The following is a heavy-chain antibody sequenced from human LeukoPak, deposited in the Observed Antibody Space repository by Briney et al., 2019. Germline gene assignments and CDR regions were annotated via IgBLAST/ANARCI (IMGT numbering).Heavy chain of an antibody. CDR3: ARQGLAAAAPSDY. V-gene: IGHV5-51*01. Sequence: GESLKISCKGSGYSFTSYWIGWVRQLPGKGLEWMGIIYPGDYDTRYSPSFQGQVTISADKSISTAYLQWSSLKASDTATYYCARQGLAAAAPSDYWGQGTLVTVSS. D-gene: IGHD6-13*01. CDR1: GYSFTSYW. CDR2: IYPGDYDT. J-gene: IGHJ4*02.